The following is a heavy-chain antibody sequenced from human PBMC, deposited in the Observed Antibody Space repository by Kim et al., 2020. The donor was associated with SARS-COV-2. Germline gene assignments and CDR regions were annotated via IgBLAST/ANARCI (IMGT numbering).Heavy chain of an antibody. Sequence: IYAQKFPGRVTMNEYTSTDTAYMELSSLRSEDTAVYYCATVRGGGSCYDYWGQGTLVTVSS. J-gene: IGHJ4*02. D-gene: IGHD2-15*01. V-gene: IGHV1-24*01. CDR3: ATVRGGGSCYDY.